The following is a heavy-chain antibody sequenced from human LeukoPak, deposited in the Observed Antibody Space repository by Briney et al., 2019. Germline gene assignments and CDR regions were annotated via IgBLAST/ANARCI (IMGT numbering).Heavy chain of an antibody. Sequence: SETLSLTCTVSGGSISSGGYYWSWIRQHPGKGLEWIGEINHSGSTNYNPSLKSRVAISVDTSKNQFSLKLSSVTAADTAVYYCASTNYCSSTSCPYGMDVWGQGTTVTVSS. J-gene: IGHJ6*02. D-gene: IGHD2-2*01. CDR2: INHSGST. CDR3: ASTNYCSSTSCPYGMDV. V-gene: IGHV4-31*03. CDR1: GGSISSGGYY.